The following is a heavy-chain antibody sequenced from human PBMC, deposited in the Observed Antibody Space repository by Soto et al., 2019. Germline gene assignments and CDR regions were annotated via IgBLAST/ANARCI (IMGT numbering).Heavy chain of an antibody. V-gene: IGHV3-33*01. D-gene: IGHD6-19*01. J-gene: IGHJ1*01. CDR3: ARGPSREYSSGWYEIPAEYLQH. Sequence: GGSLRLSCAASVFTFSSYGMHLVRQAPGKGLEWVAVIWYDGSNKYYADSVRGRFTISRDKSKNTLYLQMNSLRAEDTAVYYCARGPSREYSSGWYEIPAEYLQHWGQGTMVTVSS. CDR1: VFTFSSYG. CDR2: IWYDGSNK.